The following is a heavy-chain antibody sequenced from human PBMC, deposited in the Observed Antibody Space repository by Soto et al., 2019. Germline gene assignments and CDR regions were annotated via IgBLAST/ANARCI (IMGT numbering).Heavy chain of an antibody. Sequence: PGGSLRLSCAASGFTFSVFSMNWVRQAPGKGLEWVSSIRSSSSSAYYADSVRGRFTISRDNANNSLFLQMSSLRAEDTAVYYCARGLGLSTEFDYWGLGTLVTVS. J-gene: IGHJ4*02. V-gene: IGHV3-21*06. CDR2: IRSSSSSA. D-gene: IGHD3-16*01. CDR1: GFTFSVFS. CDR3: ARGLGLSTEFDY.